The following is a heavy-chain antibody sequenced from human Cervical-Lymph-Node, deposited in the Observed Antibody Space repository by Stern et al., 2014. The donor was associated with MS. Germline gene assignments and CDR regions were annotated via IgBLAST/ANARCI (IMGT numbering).Heavy chain of an antibody. Sequence: EVQLVESGGGLVQPGGSLRLACAVSGFTFSSVLMSRVRQAPGKGLEWVTNIKEDGSEKYYVDSVKGRFTVSRDNAKSSLYLHMNSLRAEDTAVYYCAGAYCGGDCPLDYWGQGTLVTVSS. CDR3: AGAYCGGDCPLDY. V-gene: IGHV3-7*01. J-gene: IGHJ4*02. CDR1: GFTFSSVL. CDR2: IKEDGSEK. D-gene: IGHD2-21*02.